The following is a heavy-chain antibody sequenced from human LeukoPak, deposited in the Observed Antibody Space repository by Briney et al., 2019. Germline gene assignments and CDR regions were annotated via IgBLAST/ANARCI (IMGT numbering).Heavy chain of an antibody. CDR2: ISSSGSYR. CDR1: GFTFSDYY. J-gene: IGHJ4*02. V-gene: IGHV3-11*05. CDR3: ARADSSSWFDY. Sequence: TGGSLRLSCDASGFTFSDYYMTWIRQAPGKGLEWVSHISSSGSYRNYADSVKGRFTISRDNAKNSLYLQMNTLRAEDTAVYYCARADSSSWFDYWGQGALVTVAS. D-gene: IGHD6-13*01.